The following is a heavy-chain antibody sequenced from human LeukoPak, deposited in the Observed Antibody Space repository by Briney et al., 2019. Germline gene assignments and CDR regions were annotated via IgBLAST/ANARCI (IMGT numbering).Heavy chain of an antibody. Sequence: SETLSLTCTVSGGSISSSSYYWGWIRQPPGKGLEWIGSIYYSGSTYYNPSLKSRVTISVDTSKNQFSLKLSSVTAADTAVYYCARYSSGWYPHFDYWGQGTLVTVSS. CDR3: ARYSSGWYPHFDY. V-gene: IGHV4-39*01. CDR1: GGSISSSSYY. J-gene: IGHJ4*02. D-gene: IGHD6-19*01. CDR2: IYYSGST.